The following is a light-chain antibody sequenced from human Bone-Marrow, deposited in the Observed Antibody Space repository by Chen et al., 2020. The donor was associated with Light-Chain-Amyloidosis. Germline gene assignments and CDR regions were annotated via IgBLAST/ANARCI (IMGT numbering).Light chain of an antibody. CDR1: DLPTKY. V-gene: IGLV3-25*03. Sequence: SYELTQPPSVSVSPGPTARITCSGDDLPTKYAYWYQQKPGQAPGLVIHRDTERPSGISERFSGSSSGTTATLTISGVKATEDEADYHCQSADSSGTYEVIFGGGTKLTVL. CDR2: RDT. J-gene: IGLJ2*01. CDR3: QSADSSGTYEVI.